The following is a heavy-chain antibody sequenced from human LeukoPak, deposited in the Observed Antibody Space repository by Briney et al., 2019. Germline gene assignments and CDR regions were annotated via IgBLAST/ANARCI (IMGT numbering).Heavy chain of an antibody. CDR1: GYTFTGYY. Sequence: ASVKVSCKASGYTFTGYYMHWVRQAPGQGLEWMGWINPNSGGTNYAQKFQGRVTMTRDTSISTAYMELSRLRSDDTAVYYCARGRLVVVITNNWFDPWGQGTLVTVSS. V-gene: IGHV1-2*02. D-gene: IGHD3-22*01. J-gene: IGHJ5*02. CDR3: ARGRLVVVITNNWFDP. CDR2: INPNSGGT.